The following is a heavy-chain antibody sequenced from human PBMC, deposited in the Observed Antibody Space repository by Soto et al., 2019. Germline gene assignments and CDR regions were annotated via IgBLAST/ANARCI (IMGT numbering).Heavy chain of an antibody. D-gene: IGHD2-21*01. CDR2: IYASGST. Sequence: PSETLSVTCNVSDDSLSTYYWSWMRQPAGKGLEWIGRIYASGSTNYNPSLKGRVSMSVDTSKKQFSLRMISVTAADTAMYYCARSAIPRGGWFRPWGQGVLVTVSS. CDR3: ARSAIPRGGWFRP. V-gene: IGHV4-4*07. J-gene: IGHJ5*02. CDR1: DDSLSTYY.